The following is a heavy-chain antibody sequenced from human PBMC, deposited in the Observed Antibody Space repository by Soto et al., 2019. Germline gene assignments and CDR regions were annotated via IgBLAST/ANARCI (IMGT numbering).Heavy chain of an antibody. CDR3: VVKRKSRHDTNFDY. J-gene: IGHJ4*02. Sequence: PVGSLRLSCAASGFTFSSYAMSWVRQAPGKGLEWVSAISGSGGSTYYADSVKGRFTISRDNSKNTLYLQMNSLRAEDTAVYYCVVKRKSRHDTNFDYWGQGTLVTVSS. CDR1: GFTFSSYA. CDR2: ISGSGGST. V-gene: IGHV3-23*01. D-gene: IGHD3-22*01.